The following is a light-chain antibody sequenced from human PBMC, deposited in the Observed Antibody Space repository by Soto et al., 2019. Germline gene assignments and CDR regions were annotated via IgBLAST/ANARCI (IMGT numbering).Light chain of an antibody. V-gene: IGKV3-20*01. CDR1: PSVGGSY. CDR2: GAS. J-gene: IGKJ1*01. Sequence: EIVLTQSPATLSLSPGDRATLSCRANPSVGGSYLAWYQQKPGQAPRLLIYGASSRATGIPDRFSGRESWTDFILTINRLEPEDFAVYYCQQYSSSPVTFGQGTKVEMK. CDR3: QQYSSSPVT.